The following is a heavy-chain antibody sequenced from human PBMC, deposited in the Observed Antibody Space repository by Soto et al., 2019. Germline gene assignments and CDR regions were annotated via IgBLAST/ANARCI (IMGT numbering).Heavy chain of an antibody. J-gene: IGHJ2*01. Sequence: QAQLVQSGAEVKKPGASVKVSCQAGGYTFADYGISWVRQAPGQGLEWVGWIGPYNGNTNYAQNLQDRVTMTTDTSTNTAFMELRRLRSDDTALYYWARCYCTVGSCYTCWHFDLWGRGTLLTVSS. CDR2: IGPYNGNT. CDR1: GYTFADYG. V-gene: IGHV1-18*01. D-gene: IGHD2-15*01. CDR3: ARCYCTVGSCYTCWHFDL.